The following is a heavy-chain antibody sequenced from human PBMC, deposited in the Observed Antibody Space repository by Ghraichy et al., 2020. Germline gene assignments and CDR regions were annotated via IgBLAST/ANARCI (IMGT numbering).Heavy chain of an antibody. D-gene: IGHD3-10*01. CDR3: AKDDGSGT. CDR2: TSYGGSKE. V-gene: IGHV3-30*18. J-gene: IGHJ5*02. Sequence: GGSLRLSCEASGFTLVSSGIHWVRQAPGKGLEWVAVTSYGGSKEDYADSVKGRFTLSTDYSKNTVYLQMNSLRTEDTAVYFWAKDDGSGTWGQGTLVTVSS. CDR1: GFTLVSSG.